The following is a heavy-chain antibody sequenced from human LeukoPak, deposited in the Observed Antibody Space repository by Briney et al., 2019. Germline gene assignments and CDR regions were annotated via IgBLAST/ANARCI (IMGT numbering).Heavy chain of an antibody. Sequence: GGSLRLSCAASGFPFRNYWMSWVRQAPGEGLEWVANMKEDGGEINYVDSVKGRFTISRDNAENSLYLQMHSLRVDDTAVYYCARDRAYSTFDYWGQGTLVTVSS. CDR3: ARDRAYSTFDY. CDR1: GFPFRNYW. CDR2: MKEDGGEI. J-gene: IGHJ4*02. V-gene: IGHV3-7*01. D-gene: IGHD2-15*01.